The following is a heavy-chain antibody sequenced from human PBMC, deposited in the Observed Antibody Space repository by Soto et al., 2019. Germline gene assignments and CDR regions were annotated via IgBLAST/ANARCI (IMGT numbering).Heavy chain of an antibody. Sequence: GGSLRLSCAASGFTFSSYGMHWVRQAPGKGLEWVAVISYDGSNKYYADSVKGRFTISRDNSKNTLYLQMNSLRAEDTAVYYCAKDAYYDFWSGYFQVAHYYYYYGMDVWGQGTTVTVSS. V-gene: IGHV3-30*18. CDR1: GFTFSSYG. CDR2: ISYDGSNK. CDR3: AKDAYYDFWSGYFQVAHYYYYYGMDV. J-gene: IGHJ6*02. D-gene: IGHD3-3*01.